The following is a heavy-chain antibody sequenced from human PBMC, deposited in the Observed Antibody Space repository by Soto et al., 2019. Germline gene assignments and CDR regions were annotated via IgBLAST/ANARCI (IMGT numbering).Heavy chain of an antibody. CDR1: GFTFSSYA. CDR2: ISYDGRHE. Sequence: QVQLVESGGGVVQPGRSLRLSCAASGFTFSSYAMHWVRQAPGKGMEWVAVISYDGRHESYTDSVKGRFTISRDTSKNTLYLQMKSLRPEDTAICYCAKDRTSNFWSAYFDSWGQGTLIAVSS. J-gene: IGHJ4*02. D-gene: IGHD3-3*01. CDR3: AKDRTSNFWSAYFDS. V-gene: IGHV3-30*04.